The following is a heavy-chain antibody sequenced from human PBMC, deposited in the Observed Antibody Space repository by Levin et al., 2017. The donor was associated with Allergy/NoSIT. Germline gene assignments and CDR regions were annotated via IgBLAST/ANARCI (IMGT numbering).Heavy chain of an antibody. J-gene: IGHJ4*02. V-gene: IGHV3-21*01. Sequence: PGGSLRLSCAASGFGFSSYAMSWVRQAPGKGLEWVSSISSDSNYIYYADSLKGRFTISRDNAKNSLYLQMNSLRAEDTAVYYCARDPTSPDFWSGSRPSDYFDYWGQGTLVTVSS. CDR3: ARDPTSPDFWSGSRPSDYFDY. CDR2: ISSDSNYI. CDR1: GFGFSSYA. D-gene: IGHD3-3*01.